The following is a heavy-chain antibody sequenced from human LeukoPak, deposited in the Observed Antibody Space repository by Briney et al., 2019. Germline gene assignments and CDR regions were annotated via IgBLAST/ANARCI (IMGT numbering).Heavy chain of an antibody. Sequence: PGGSLSLSCAASGFTFSSYAMSWVRQAPGRGLEWVAGLSGSGGTTHYADSVKGRFTISRDSSKNTLYLQMNNLRAEDTAVYYCAKVGLGVMNTLWYCQHWGQGTLVTVSS. CDR2: LSGSGGTT. CDR1: GFTFSSYA. V-gene: IGHV3-23*01. CDR3: AKVGLGVMNTLWYCQH. J-gene: IGHJ1*01. D-gene: IGHD3-16*01.